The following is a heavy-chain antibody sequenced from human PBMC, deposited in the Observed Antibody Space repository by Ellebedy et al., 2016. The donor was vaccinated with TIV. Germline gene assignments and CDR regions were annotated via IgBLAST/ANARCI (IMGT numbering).Heavy chain of an antibody. Sequence: GSLRLSXAVYGGSFSDYYWTWIRQPPGKGLEWIGEINHSGSTNYNPSLKSRVAISVDTSKNQFSLKLRSVTAADTAVYYCARGQGRRKATDYWGQGTLVTVSS. CDR2: INHSGST. CDR3: ARGQGRRKATDY. D-gene: IGHD5-12*01. CDR1: GGSFSDYY. V-gene: IGHV4-34*01. J-gene: IGHJ4*02.